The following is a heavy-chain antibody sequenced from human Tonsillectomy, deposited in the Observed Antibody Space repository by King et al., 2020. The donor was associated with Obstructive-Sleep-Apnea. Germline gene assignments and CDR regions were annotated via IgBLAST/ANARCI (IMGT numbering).Heavy chain of an antibody. D-gene: IGHD3-10*01. CDR2: ISYSGAT. CDR1: GGSISSANHY. V-gene: IGHV4-30-4*01. CDR3: VGLVWFGALLSRDY. J-gene: IGHJ4*02. Sequence: VQLQESGPGLVKPSQTLSLTCSVSGGSISSANHYWSWIRQPPGKGLEWIGYISYSGATDYNPSLRSRVTMSSYTSKDQLSLRLSSVSAADTAVYYCVGLVWFGALLSRDYWGQGTLVTVSS.